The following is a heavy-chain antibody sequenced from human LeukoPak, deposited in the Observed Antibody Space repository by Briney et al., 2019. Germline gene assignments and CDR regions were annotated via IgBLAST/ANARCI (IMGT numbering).Heavy chain of an antibody. Sequence: GGSLRLSCAASDFSFITYAMSWVRQAPGKGLEWVSSISHSSIYKYYADSMKGRFTISRDNAKNTLYLRMNSLRAEDTAVYYCAKGTGSGYFHFGFDYWGQGTLVTVSS. CDR1: DFSFITYA. CDR2: ISHSSIYK. CDR3: AKGTGSGYFHFGFDY. D-gene: IGHD3-22*01. V-gene: IGHV3-21*01. J-gene: IGHJ4*02.